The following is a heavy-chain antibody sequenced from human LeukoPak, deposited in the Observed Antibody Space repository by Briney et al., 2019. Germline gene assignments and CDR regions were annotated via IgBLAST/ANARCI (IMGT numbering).Heavy chain of an antibody. CDR1: GYTFTGYY. Sequence: ASVKVSCKASGYTFTGYYMHWVRQAPGQGLEWMGWINPNSGGTNYAQKFQDRVTMTRETSISTAYMELSRLRADDTAVYYCARDYTSDWYRYFQHWGQGTLVTVSS. V-gene: IGHV1-2*02. D-gene: IGHD6-19*01. CDR3: ARDYTSDWYRYFQH. CDR2: INPNSGGT. J-gene: IGHJ1*01.